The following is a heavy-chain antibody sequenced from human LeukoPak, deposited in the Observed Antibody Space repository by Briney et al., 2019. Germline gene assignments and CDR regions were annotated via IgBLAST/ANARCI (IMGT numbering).Heavy chain of an antibody. J-gene: IGHJ5*02. D-gene: IGHD2-2*03. CDR1: GFTFSSYG. V-gene: IGHV3-30*02. Sequence: GGSLRLSCAASGFTFSSYGMHWVRQAPGKGLEWVAFIRYDGSNKYYADSVEGRFTISRDNSKNTLYLQMNSLRAEDTAVYYCAKDRGYCSSTSCILSTPWGQGTLVTVSS. CDR2: IRYDGSNK. CDR3: AKDRGYCSSTSCILSTP.